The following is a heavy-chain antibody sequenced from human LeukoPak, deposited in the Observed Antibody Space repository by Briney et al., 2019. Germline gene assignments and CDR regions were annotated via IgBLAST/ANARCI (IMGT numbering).Heavy chain of an antibody. D-gene: IGHD6-13*01. V-gene: IGHV4-4*07. CDR1: GGSMTTYY. CDR2: IYSSGST. J-gene: IGHJ6*03. CDR3: ARDAGKRNRNSWYKVYYYYYMDV. Sequence: SETLSLTCTVSGGSMTTYYWSWIRQPAGKGLEWIGRIYSSGSTNFKSSLKSRVSMSVDTSTNQFSLNISSVSAADSAVYYCARDAGKRNRNSWYKVYYYYYMDVWGKGTTVTVSS.